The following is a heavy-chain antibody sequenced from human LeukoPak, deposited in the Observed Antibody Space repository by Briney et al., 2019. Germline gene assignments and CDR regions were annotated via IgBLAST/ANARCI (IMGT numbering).Heavy chain of an antibody. CDR2: ISSSSSYI. D-gene: IGHD2-2*01. V-gene: IGHV3-21*01. J-gene: IGHJ3*02. CDR3: ARDASSSTSLLHDAFDI. Sequence: GSLRLSCAASGFTFSSYSMNWVRQAPGKGLEWVSSISSSSSYIYYADSVKGRFTISRDNAKNSLYLQMNSLRAEDTAVYYCARDASSSTSLLHDAFDIWGQGTMVTVSS. CDR1: GFTFSSYS.